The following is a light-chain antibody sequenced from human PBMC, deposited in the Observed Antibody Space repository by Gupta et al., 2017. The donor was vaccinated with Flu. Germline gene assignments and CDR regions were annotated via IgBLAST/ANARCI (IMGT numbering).Light chain of an antibody. J-gene: IGKJ1*01. CDR1: QSVTSNY. V-gene: IGKV3-20*01. CDR3: QQDGSSPPT. Sequence: EIVLTQSPGTLSWSPGERATLSCRAGQSVTSNYLAWYQQKAGQPPRLLIYGASSRATGIPDRFSGSGSETDFSLTISRLEPEDFAVYYCQQDGSSPPTFGQGTKVEIK. CDR2: GAS.